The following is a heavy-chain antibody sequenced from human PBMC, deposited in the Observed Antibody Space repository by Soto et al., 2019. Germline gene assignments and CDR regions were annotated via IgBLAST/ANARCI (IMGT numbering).Heavy chain of an antibody. J-gene: IGHJ4*02. V-gene: IGHV2-5*02. CDR1: GFSLSTSGVG. CDR3: AHRDWNDSFDY. Sequence: QITLKESGPTLVKPRQTLTLTCTFSGFSLSTSGVGVGWIRQPPGKGLEWLALIYRDDNKRYIPSLKSRLTITKHTSNNQVVLITTNIDPVDTATHYCAHRDWNDSFDYWGQGTLVTVSS. D-gene: IGHD1-1*01. CDR2: IYRDDNK.